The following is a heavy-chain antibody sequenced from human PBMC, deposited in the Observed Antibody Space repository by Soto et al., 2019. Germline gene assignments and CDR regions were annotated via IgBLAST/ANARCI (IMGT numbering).Heavy chain of an antibody. J-gene: IGHJ4*02. D-gene: IGHD6-19*01. Sequence: EVQLVESGGGLVQPGGSLRLSCAASGFTFSSYDMHWVRQATGTGLEWVSAIGTAGDTYYPGSVKGRFTISRENAKNSLDLQMNSLRAGDTAVYYCARAGWEYSSGWYYFDYWGQGTLGTVAS. V-gene: IGHV3-13*01. CDR3: ARAGWEYSSGWYYFDY. CDR1: GFTFSSYD. CDR2: IGTAGDT.